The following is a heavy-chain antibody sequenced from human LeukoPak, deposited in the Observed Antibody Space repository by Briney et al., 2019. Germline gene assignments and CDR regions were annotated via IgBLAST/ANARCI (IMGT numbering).Heavy chain of an antibody. CDR1: GGSFSGYY. V-gene: IGHV4-59*01. Sequence: SETLSLTCAVYGGSFSGYYWSWIRQPPGKGLEWIGYIYYSGSTNYNPSLKSRVTISVDTSKNQFSLKLSSVTAADTAVYYCARSGGRGRTMVRGVIIFNYWGQGTLVTVSS. J-gene: IGHJ4*02. CDR2: IYYSGST. D-gene: IGHD3-10*01. CDR3: ARSGGRGRTMVRGVIIFNY.